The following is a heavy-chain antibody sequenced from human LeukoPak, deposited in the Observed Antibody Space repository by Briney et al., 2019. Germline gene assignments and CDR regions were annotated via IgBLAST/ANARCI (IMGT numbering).Heavy chain of an antibody. CDR3: ATDVDFHLDG. V-gene: IGHV3-33*01. CDR2: IWYDGSKE. Sequence: GGSLRLSCAACGFTFSSYGMQWLRQAPGKGLEWVAVIWYDGSKEYYADSVKGRFTIYRDSSKNMVYLQMNSLRTEDTAVYYCATDVDFHLDGWGEGTLVAVSS. J-gene: IGHJ4*02. CDR1: GFTFSSYG. D-gene: IGHD3-3*01.